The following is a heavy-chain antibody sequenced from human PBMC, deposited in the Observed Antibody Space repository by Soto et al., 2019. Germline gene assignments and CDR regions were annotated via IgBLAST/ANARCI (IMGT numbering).Heavy chain of an antibody. J-gene: IGHJ6*02. CDR1: GFTFSSYE. CDR3: ACYGATVTRTHYGMDV. Sequence: GGSLRLSCAASGFTFSSYEMNWVRQAPGKGLEWVSYISSSGSTIYYADSVKGRFTISRDNAKNSLYLQMNSLRAEDTAVYYCACYGATVTRTHYGMDVWGQGTTVTVSS. D-gene: IGHD4-17*01. CDR2: ISSSGSTI. V-gene: IGHV3-48*03.